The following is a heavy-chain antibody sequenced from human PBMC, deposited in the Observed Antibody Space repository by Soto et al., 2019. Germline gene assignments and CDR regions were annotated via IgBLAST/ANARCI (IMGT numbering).Heavy chain of an antibody. CDR2: ISYDGSTK. D-gene: IGHD3-22*01. Sequence: ESGGGVVQPGKSLRLSCAASGFAFSRSAMHWVRQAPGKGLEWVAVISYDGSTKYYADSVRGRFTISRDTSKNTLYLQMNSLRSEHTAAYYCATDVYYESTGIDYWAQGSLVTVSS. CDR1: GFAFSRSA. V-gene: IGHV3-30-3*01. J-gene: IGHJ4*02. CDR3: ATDVYYESTGIDY.